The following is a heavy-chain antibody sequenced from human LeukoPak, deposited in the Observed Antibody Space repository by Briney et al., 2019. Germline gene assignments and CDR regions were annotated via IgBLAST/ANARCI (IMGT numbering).Heavy chain of an antibody. Sequence: GGSLRLSCVGSGFIFSRYWMHWVRQAPGKGPVWVSGLSGDGSSTTYADSVKGRFTISRDNAKNTLYLQMNSLRAEDAAVYYCARGYSAYGTDYWGQGTLVTVSS. CDR3: ARGYSAYGTDY. CDR1: GFIFSRYW. V-gene: IGHV3-74*01. CDR2: LSGDGSST. D-gene: IGHD5-12*01. J-gene: IGHJ4*02.